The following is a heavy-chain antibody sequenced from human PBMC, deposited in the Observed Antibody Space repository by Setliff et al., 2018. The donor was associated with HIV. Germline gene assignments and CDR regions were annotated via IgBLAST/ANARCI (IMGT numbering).Heavy chain of an antibody. CDR3: ATLDPSGGNFLAY. CDR2: IHASGKT. CDR1: GGSFSGYY. Sequence: SETLSLTCAVYGGSFSGYYWSWIRQPPGKGLEWIGYIHASGKTNYNPSLKSRVTISLDTSKMQFSLHLTSVTAADTAVYYCATLDPSGGNFLAYWGQGTLVTVSS. V-gene: IGHV4-4*09. J-gene: IGHJ4*02. D-gene: IGHD2-21*02.